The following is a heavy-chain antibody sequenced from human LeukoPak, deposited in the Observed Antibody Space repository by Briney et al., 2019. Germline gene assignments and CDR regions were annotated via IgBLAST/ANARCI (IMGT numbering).Heavy chain of an antibody. CDR2: INTNTGNP. V-gene: IGHV7-4-1*02. D-gene: IGHD6-19*01. CDR3: AREYPHSSGWYGYFDY. J-gene: IGHJ4*02. Sequence: ASVKVSCKASGYTFTGYYMHWVRQAPGQGLEWMGWINTNTGNPTYAQGFTGRFVFSLDTSVSTAYLQISSLKAEDTAVYYCAREYPHSSGWYGYFDYWGQGTLVTVSS. CDR1: GYTFTGYY.